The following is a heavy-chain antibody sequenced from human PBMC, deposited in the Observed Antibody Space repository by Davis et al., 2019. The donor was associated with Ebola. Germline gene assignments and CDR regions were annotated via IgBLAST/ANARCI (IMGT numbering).Heavy chain of an antibody. J-gene: IGHJ3*01. D-gene: IGHD1-7*01. CDR2: FDPEDGET. V-gene: IGHV1-24*01. CDR3: ASKNLNDAFDV. CDR1: GYTLTELS. Sequence: ASVKVSCKVSGYTLTELSMHWVRQAPGKGLEWMGGFDPEDGETIYAQKFQGRVTMTEDTFTDTAYMELSSLRSDDTAVYFCASKNLNDAFDVWGQGTMVSVSS.